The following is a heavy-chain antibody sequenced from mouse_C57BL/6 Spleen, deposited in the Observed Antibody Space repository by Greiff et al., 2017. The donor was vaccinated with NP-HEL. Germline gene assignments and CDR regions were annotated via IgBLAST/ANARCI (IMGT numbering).Heavy chain of an antibody. D-gene: IGHD1-1*01. V-gene: IGHV1-64*01. CDR2: IHPNSGST. CDR3: ARLRLDGNEAMDY. CDR1: GYTFTSYW. J-gene: IGHJ4*01. Sequence: QVQLQQPGAELVKPGASVKLSCKASGYTFTSYWMHWVKQRPGQGLEWIGMIHPNSGSTNYNEKFKSKATLTVDKSSSTAYMQLSSLTSEDSAVYYCARLRLDGNEAMDYWGQGTSGTVSS.